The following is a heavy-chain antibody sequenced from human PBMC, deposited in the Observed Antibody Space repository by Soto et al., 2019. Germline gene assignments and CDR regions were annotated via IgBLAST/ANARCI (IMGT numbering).Heavy chain of an antibody. Sequence: EVQLVESGGGLVQPGGSLRLSCAASGFTFSTYDMNWVRQAPGKGLEWISFISGTSPTTSYADSVRGRFTISRDDARNSLYLQMNILRDDDTAVYYCARDRDGDEDFDSWGQGTLVTVSS. CDR3: ARDRDGDEDFDS. V-gene: IGHV3-48*02. D-gene: IGHD2-15*01. CDR2: ISGTSPTT. CDR1: GFTFSTYD. J-gene: IGHJ4*02.